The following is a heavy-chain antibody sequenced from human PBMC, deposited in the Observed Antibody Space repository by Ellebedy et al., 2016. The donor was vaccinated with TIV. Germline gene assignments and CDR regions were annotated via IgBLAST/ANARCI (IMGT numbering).Heavy chain of an antibody. CDR2: LDARVGST. J-gene: IGHJ4*02. CDR1: GYPFTKYY. Sequence: APVKVSCKASGYPFTKYYFHWIRQAPGQGLEWMGVLDARVGSTTYAETLQGRITMTRDTSTRTVYMELSSLRSEDTAVYYCASVPSAGADFWGQGTLVTVSS. V-gene: IGHV1-46*01. D-gene: IGHD4-17*01. CDR3: ASVPSAGADF.